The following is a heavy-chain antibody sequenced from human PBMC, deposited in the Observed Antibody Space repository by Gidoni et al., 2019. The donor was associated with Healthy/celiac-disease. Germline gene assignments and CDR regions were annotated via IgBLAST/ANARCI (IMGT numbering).Heavy chain of an antibody. Sequence: QLQLQESGPGLVKPSETLSLTCTVSGGSISSSSYYWGWIRQPPGKGRGWIGSIYYSGSTYYNPSLKSRVTISVDTSKNQFSLKLSSVTAADTAVYYCARRPLLWFGELLYNWGQGTLVTVSS. CDR1: GGSISSSSYY. V-gene: IGHV4-39*01. CDR3: ARRPLLWFGELLYN. CDR2: IYYSGST. J-gene: IGHJ4*02. D-gene: IGHD3-10*01.